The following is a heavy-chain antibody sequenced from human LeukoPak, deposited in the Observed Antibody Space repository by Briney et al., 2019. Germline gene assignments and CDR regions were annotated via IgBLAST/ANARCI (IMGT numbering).Heavy chain of an antibody. CDR3: ARDVTGYYYYGMDV. V-gene: IGHV3-33*01. Sequence: PGGSLRLSCAASGFTFSSYGMHWVRQAPGKGLEWVAVIWYDGSNKYYADSVKGRFTISRDNSKNALYLQMNSLRAEDTAVCYCARDVTGYYYYGMDVWGKGTTVTVSS. CDR2: IWYDGSNK. J-gene: IGHJ6*04. CDR1: GFTFSSYG.